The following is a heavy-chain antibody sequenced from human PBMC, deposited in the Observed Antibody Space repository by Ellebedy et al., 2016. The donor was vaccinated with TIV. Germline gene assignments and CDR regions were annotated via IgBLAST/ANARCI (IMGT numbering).Heavy chain of an antibody. J-gene: IGHJ5*02. CDR1: GYSFTTYA. Sequence: AASVKVSCKASGYSFTTYAMHWVRQAPGQRLEWMGWINPGSGNTKYSQTFQGRLTLTSDTSASTVYMELSSLRSEDTAMYYCARVQGYSSSSARGHWFDPWGQGTLVTVSS. V-gene: IGHV1-3*01. CDR3: ARVQGYSSSSARGHWFDP. CDR2: INPGSGNT. D-gene: IGHD6-6*01.